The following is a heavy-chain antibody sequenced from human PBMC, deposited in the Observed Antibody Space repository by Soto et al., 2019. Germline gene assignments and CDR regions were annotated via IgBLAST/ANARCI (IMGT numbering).Heavy chain of an antibody. CDR3: ARGRGLWFGDRLQNWFDP. V-gene: IGHV4-30-4*01. J-gene: IGHJ5*02. Sequence: SETLSLTCTVSGGSISSGDYYWSWIRQPPGKGLEWIGYIYYSGSTYYNPSLKSRVTISVDTSKNQFSLKLSSVTAADTAVYYCARGRGLWFGDRLQNWFDPWGQGTLVTVSS. CDR1: GGSISSGDYY. CDR2: IYYSGST. D-gene: IGHD3-10*01.